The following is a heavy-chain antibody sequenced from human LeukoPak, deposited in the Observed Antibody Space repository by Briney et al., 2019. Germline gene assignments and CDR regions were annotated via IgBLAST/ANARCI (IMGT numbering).Heavy chain of an antibody. J-gene: IGHJ4*02. CDR3: ARRLVDSGASQVSDD. CDR2: INDSGSV. V-gene: IGHV4-34*01. CDR1: GGSFSGYY. D-gene: IGHD2-15*01. Sequence: PSETLSLTCAVYGGSFSGYYWSWIRQPPGKGLEWIGEINDSGSVNCNPSLKNRVTLSVDMSKNQFSLRLRSVAAADTAVYYCARRLVDSGASQVSDDWGQGTLVTVSS.